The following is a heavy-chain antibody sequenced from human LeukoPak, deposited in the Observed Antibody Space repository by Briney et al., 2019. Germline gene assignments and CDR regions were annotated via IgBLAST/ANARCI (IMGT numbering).Heavy chain of an antibody. CDR3: AKGAGGSYGLYYFDY. Sequence: GGSLRLSCAASGFTFSSYSMKWVRQAPGKGLEWVSSISSSSSYIYYADSVKGRFTISRDNSKNTVYLQMNTLRADDTAIYYCAKGAGGSYGLYYFDYWGQGTLVTVSS. D-gene: IGHD3-10*01. V-gene: IGHV3-21*04. J-gene: IGHJ4*02. CDR2: ISSSSSYI. CDR1: GFTFSSYS.